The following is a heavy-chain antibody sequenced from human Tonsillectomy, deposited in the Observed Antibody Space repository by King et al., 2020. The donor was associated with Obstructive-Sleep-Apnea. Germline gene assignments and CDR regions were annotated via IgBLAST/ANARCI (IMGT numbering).Heavy chain of an antibody. Sequence: QLVQSGAEVKKPGSSVKVSCKASGGTFSSYAISWVRQAPGPGLEWMGGIIPIFGTANYAQKFQGRGTITADESTSTAYMGLSSRRSEDTAVYYCARGVVPAALYYYGMDVWGQGTTVTVSS. D-gene: IGHD2-2*01. J-gene: IGHJ6*02. V-gene: IGHV1-69*01. CDR3: ARGVVPAALYYYGMDV. CDR2: IIPIFGTA. CDR1: GGTFSSYA.